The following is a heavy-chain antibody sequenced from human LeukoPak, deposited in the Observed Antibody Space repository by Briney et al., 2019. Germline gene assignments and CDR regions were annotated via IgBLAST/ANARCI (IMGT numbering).Heavy chain of an antibody. D-gene: IGHD3-3*01. CDR3: TRYDSSRFDP. V-gene: IGHV3-30*03. J-gene: IGHJ5*02. CDR2: IAYDGSRK. CDR1: GFTFSGYV. Sequence: GGSLRLSGAASGFTFSGYVMHWVRQAPGKGLDWVTGIAYDGSRKHYADSVRGRFTISRDNSRNTMDLQMKSLRVEDTAVYHCTRYDSSRFDPWGQGTLVIVSS.